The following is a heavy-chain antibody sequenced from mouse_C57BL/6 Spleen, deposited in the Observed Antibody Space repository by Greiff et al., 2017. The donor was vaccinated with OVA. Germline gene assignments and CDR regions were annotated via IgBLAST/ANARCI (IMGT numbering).Heavy chain of an antibody. CDR2: IYPRSGNT. CDR3: ASYYGSSPEYFDY. J-gene: IGHJ2*01. CDR1: GYTFTSSG. V-gene: IGHV1-81*01. Sequence: QVQLQQSGAELARPGASVKLSCKASGYTFTSSGISWVKQRTGQGLEWIGEIYPRSGNTYYNEKFKGKATLTADKSSSTAYMELRSLTSEDSAVYFCASYYGSSPEYFDYWGQGTTLTVSS. D-gene: IGHD1-1*01.